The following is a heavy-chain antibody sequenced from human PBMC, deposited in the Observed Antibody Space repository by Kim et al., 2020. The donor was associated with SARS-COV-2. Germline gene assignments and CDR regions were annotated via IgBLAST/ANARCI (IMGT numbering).Heavy chain of an antibody. CDR2: ISYDGSNK. CDR1: GFTFSSYA. V-gene: IGHV3-30-3*01. J-gene: IGHJ6*02. D-gene: IGHD3-3*01. Sequence: GGSLRLSCAASGFTFSSYAMHWVRQAPGKGLEWVAVISYDGSNKYYADSVKGRFTISRDNSKNTLYLQMNSLRAEDTAVYYCAREIYDFWSGYKLSGMDVWGQGTTVTVSS. CDR3: AREIYDFWSGYKLSGMDV.